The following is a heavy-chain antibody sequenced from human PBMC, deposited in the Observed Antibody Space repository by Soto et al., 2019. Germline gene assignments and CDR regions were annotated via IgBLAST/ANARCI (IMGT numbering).Heavy chain of an antibody. CDR3: ARLGAYYQSLDP. V-gene: IGHV4-59*12. J-gene: IGHJ5*02. CDR1: GGSFSPNY. Sequence: QVQLQESGPGLVKPSETLSLTCTMSGGSFSPNYWSWIRQPPGKALELVGYIYYGGTSSYNPSLKSRVTISLATSTSQVSLRLSSVTDADTAVYYCARLGAYYQSLDPWGPGTLVTVSS. D-gene: IGHD2-21*01. CDR2: IYYGGTS.